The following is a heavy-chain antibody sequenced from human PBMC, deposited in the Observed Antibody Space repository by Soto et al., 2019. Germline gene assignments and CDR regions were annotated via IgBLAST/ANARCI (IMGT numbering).Heavy chain of an antibody. V-gene: IGHV1-8*01. D-gene: IGHD2-21*02. CDR3: ARSIVVVTALDY. Sequence: ASVKVSCKASGYTFTTYDINWVRQAPGQGLEWMGWMNPNIGNTGYAQKFQGRVTITRDTSVSTAYMELSSLRSEDTAVYYCARSIVVVTALDYWGQGTLVTVSS. CDR1: GYTFTTYD. CDR2: MNPNIGNT. J-gene: IGHJ4*02.